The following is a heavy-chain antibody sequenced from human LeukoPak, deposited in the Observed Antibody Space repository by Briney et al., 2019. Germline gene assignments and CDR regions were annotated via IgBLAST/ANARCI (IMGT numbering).Heavy chain of an antibody. CDR3: ARDPIGIGYCSSTSCSHNWFDP. V-gene: IGHV1-2*02. J-gene: IGHJ5*02. Sequence: ASVQVPCKASGYTFTGYYMHWVRQAPGQGLEWMGWINPNSGGTNYAQKFQGRVTMTRDTSISTAYMELSRLRSDDTAVYYCARDPIGIGYCSSTSCSHNWFDPWGQGTLVTVSS. CDR1: GYTFTGYY. D-gene: IGHD2-2*01. CDR2: INPNSGGT.